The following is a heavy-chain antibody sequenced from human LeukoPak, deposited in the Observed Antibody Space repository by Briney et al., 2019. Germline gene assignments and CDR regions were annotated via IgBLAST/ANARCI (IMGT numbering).Heavy chain of an antibody. CDR1: GGSISSGGYS. J-gene: IGHJ4*02. V-gene: IGHV4-30-2*01. D-gene: IGHD4-17*01. CDR3: ARGDRYGDYIFYFDY. Sequence: SQTLSLTCAVSGGSISSGGYSWSWIRQPPGKGLEWIRYMYHSGSTYYNPSLKSRVTISVDRSKNQFSLKLSSVTAADTAVYYCARGDRYGDYIFYFDYWGQGTMVTVSS. CDR2: MYHSGST.